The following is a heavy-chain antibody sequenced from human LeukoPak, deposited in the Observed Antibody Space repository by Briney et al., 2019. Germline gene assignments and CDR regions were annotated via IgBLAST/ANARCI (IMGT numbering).Heavy chain of an antibody. J-gene: IGHJ6*02. Sequence: PGGSLRLSCAASGFTFSSYSMNWVRQAPGKGLEWVSSISSSSSYIYYADSVKGRFTISRDNAKNSLYLQMNSLRAEDTAVYYCARDPASYYFYGMDVWGQGTTVTVSS. CDR2: ISSSSSYI. CDR1: GFTFSSYS. CDR3: ARDPASYYFYGMDV. V-gene: IGHV3-21*01.